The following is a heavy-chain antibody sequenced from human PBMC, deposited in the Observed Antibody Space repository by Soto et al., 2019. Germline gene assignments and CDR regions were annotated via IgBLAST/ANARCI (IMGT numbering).Heavy chain of an antibody. Sequence: QVQLQESGPGLVKPSQTLSLTCTVSGGSIRSGEYYWSWILQHPGKGLEWIGYIYYSGSTYYTPSLESRVTIAVDTSKNQFSLKLSSVTAANTAVYDCARWWSGSRQGFDPLGQGTLVTVTS. CDR2: IYYSGST. CDR1: GGSIRSGEYY. J-gene: IGHJ5*02. V-gene: IGHV4-31*03. D-gene: IGHD3-3*01. CDR3: ARWWSGSRQGFDP.